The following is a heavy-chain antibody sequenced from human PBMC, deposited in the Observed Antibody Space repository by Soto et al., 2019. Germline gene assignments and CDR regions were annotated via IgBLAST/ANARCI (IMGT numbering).Heavy chain of an antibody. Sequence: ASVKVSCKASGYTFTGYYMHWVRQAPGQGLEWMGWINPNSGGTNYAQKFQGWVTMTRDTSISTAHMELSRLRSDDTAVYYCARETPLWFGEGYYYGMDVWGQGTTVTVS. CDR2: INPNSGGT. J-gene: IGHJ6*02. D-gene: IGHD3-10*01. V-gene: IGHV1-2*04. CDR3: ARETPLWFGEGYYYGMDV. CDR1: GYTFTGYY.